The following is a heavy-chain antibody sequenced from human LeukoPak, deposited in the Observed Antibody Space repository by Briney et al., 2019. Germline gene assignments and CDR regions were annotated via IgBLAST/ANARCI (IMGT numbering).Heavy chain of an antibody. J-gene: IGHJ4*02. Sequence: PGGSLRLSCAVSGFTVRSSYMSWVRQAPGKGLEWVSVIYSGGTTYYADSVKGRFTISRDNSKNTLFPQMNSLRAEDTAVYYCASGDYYDYWGQGTLVTVSS. CDR1: GFTVRSSY. V-gene: IGHV3-66*01. CDR3: ASGDYYDY. D-gene: IGHD2-15*01. CDR2: IYSGGTT.